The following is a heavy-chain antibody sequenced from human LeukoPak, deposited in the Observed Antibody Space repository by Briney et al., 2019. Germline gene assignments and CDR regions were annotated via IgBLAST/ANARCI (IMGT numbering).Heavy chain of an antibody. CDR2: IYHSGST. Sequence: SETLSLTCTVSGYSISSGYYWGWIRQPPGKGLEWIGSIYHSGSTYYNPSLKSRVTISVDTSKNQFSLKLSSVTAADTAVYYCARAPYYDSSGYLPGGAFDIWGQGTMVTVSS. CDR3: ARAPYYDSSGYLPGGAFDI. J-gene: IGHJ3*02. CDR1: GYSISSGYY. D-gene: IGHD3-22*01. V-gene: IGHV4-38-2*02.